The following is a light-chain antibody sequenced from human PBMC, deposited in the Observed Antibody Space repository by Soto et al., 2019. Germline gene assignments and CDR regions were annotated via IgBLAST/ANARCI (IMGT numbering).Light chain of an antibody. V-gene: IGKV3D-20*02. J-gene: IGKJ5*01. CDR3: QQRSNLPIR. Sequence: TGTLSCGASQSVSSSHIAWYQQKPGQSPRLLIDGASSRASGIPDRFSGSGSGTDFTLTISRLGPEDFVVYYCQQRSNLPIRLGQGTRLDIK. CDR2: GAS. CDR1: QSVSSSH.